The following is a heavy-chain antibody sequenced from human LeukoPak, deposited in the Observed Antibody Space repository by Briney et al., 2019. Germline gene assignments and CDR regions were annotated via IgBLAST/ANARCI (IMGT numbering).Heavy chain of an antibody. CDR2: ISSSSSYI. D-gene: IGHD6-13*01. CDR1: GFTFSSYG. Sequence: GGSLRLSCAASGFTFSSYGMHWVRQAPGKGLEWVSSISSSSSYIYYADSVKGRFTISRDNAKNSLYLQMNSLRAEDTAVYYCARDGKAAGDYWGQGTLVTVSS. V-gene: IGHV3-21*01. CDR3: ARDGKAAGDY. J-gene: IGHJ4*02.